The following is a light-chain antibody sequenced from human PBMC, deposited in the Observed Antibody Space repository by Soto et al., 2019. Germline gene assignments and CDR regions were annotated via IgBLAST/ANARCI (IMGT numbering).Light chain of an antibody. V-gene: IGKV3-11*01. Sequence: EIVLTQSPAALSLSQGERATLSCRASQSVSSYLAWYQQKPGQAPSLLLSDAPNRATGIPARSSGSASRPDLTLTLSRLEPEDFAAYSCHPRSTWTFAQGTNVDIK. J-gene: IGKJ1*01. CDR1: QSVSSY. CDR2: DAP. CDR3: HPRSTWT.